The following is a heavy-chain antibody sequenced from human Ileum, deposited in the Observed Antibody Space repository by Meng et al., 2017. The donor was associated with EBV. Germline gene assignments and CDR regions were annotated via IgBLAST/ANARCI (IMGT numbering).Heavy chain of an antibody. CDR1: GDSISNTDW. V-gene: IGHV4-4*02. D-gene: IGHD3-10*01. CDR2: FHHSGST. J-gene: IGHJ4*02. CDR3: ADPPSGF. Sequence: QVQLQESGPGLVKPSETLSLTCAVSGDSISNTDWWSWVRQPPGKGLEWIGEFHHSGSTNYSPSLKSRVSISLDTSRNQFSLMLTSVTAADTAVYYCADPPSGFGGQGILVTVSS.